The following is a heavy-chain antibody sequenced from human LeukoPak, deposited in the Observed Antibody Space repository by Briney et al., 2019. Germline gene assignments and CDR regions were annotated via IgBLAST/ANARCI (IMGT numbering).Heavy chain of an antibody. Sequence: GGSPRLSCAASGFIFSSYAMSRVRQAPGKGLEWVSTIISGGSTYYADSVKGRFTISRDNSKNTLYLQMNSLRAEDTAVYYCAKRPLTVDTTMAIFDYWGQGTLVTVSS. J-gene: IGHJ4*02. D-gene: IGHD5-18*01. CDR1: GFIFSSYA. CDR2: IISGGST. CDR3: AKRPLTVDTTMAIFDY. V-gene: IGHV3-23*01.